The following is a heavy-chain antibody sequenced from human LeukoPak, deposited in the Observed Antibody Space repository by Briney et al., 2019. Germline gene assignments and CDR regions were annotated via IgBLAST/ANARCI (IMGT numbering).Heavy chain of an antibody. Sequence: GGSLRLSCAASGFTFSSYSMNWVRQAPGKGLAGVSYISSSSSTIYYADSVKGRFTISRDNAKNSLYLQMNSLRAEDTAVYYCARDQRLWFYDYWGQGTLVTVSS. J-gene: IGHJ4*02. CDR1: GFTFSSYS. CDR3: ARDQRLWFYDY. V-gene: IGHV3-48*01. CDR2: ISSSSSTI. D-gene: IGHD6-25*01.